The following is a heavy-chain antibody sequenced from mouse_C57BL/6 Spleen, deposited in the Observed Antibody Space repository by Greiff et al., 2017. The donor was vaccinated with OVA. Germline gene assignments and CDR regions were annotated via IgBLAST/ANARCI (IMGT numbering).Heavy chain of an antibody. J-gene: IGHJ3*01. Sequence: QVQLQQSGAELVKPGASVKISCKASGYAFSSYWMNWVKQRPGKGLEWIGQIYPGDGDTNYNGKFKGQATLTADKSSSTAYMQLSSLTSEDSAVYFCAREADYYGSSYIAYWGQGTLVTVSA. CDR1: GYAFSSYW. CDR2: IYPGDGDT. D-gene: IGHD1-1*01. CDR3: AREADYYGSSYIAY. V-gene: IGHV1-80*01.